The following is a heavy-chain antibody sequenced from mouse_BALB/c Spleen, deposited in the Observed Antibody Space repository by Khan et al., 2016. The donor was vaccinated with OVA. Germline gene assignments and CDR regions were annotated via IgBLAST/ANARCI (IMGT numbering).Heavy chain of an antibody. D-gene: IGHD2-12*01. V-gene: IGHV5-17*02. J-gene: IGHJ1*01. CDR1: GCTFSSFG. CDR3: AGSLSTTWYVDV. CDR2: DRFCSATI. Sequence: EVELVESGGGLVQPGGSRKLSCAASGCTFSSFGMHWVRQAPEKGLEWVAYDRFCSATIYYADTVKGRFTISRDNSKNNLFLQMTSLRSEDTAIYYCAGSLSTTWYVDVWGAGTTVTVSS.